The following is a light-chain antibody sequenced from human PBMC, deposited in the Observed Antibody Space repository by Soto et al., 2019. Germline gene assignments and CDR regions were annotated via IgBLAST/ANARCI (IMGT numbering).Light chain of an antibody. V-gene: IGKV1-6*01. J-gene: IGKJ4*01. CDR2: AAS. CDR3: LQDNNSPLT. CDR1: QGIRND. Sequence: AIQMTQSPSSLSPSLGDRATITCRASQGIRNDLDWYQQKPGKAPKLLIYAASTLQRGIPTRFSGSGSGTDFPLTISSLQPEDFATYYCLQDNNSPLTFGGGTEVEV.